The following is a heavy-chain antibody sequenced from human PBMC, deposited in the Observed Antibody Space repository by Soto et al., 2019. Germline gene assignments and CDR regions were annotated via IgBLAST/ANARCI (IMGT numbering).Heavy chain of an antibody. CDR3: ASSAVDTVRRGFDY. Sequence: GGSLRLSCAASGFTFSSYEMNWVRQAPGKGLEWVSYISSSGSTIYYADSVKGRFTISRDNAKNSLYLQMNSLRAEDTAVYYCASSAVDTVRRGFDYWGQGTLVTVSS. CDR1: GFTFSSYE. V-gene: IGHV3-48*03. J-gene: IGHJ4*02. D-gene: IGHD5-18*01. CDR2: ISSSGSTI.